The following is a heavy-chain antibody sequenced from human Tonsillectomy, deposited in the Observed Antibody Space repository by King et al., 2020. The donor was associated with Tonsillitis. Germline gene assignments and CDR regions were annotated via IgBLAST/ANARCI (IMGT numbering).Heavy chain of an antibody. CDR2: IWYDGNTK. Sequence: VQLVESGGGVVQPGRSLRLSCVASGFTFSNYAMHWVRQAPGKGLEWVAVIWYDGNTKYYADSVKGRFTISRDNSQNTLYLQMNSLRAEDTALYYCARDGYGYGPHWYSDLWGRGTLLTVSS. V-gene: IGHV3-33*08. D-gene: IGHD5-18*01. J-gene: IGHJ2*01. CDR3: ARDGYGYGPHWYSDL. CDR1: GFTFSNYA.